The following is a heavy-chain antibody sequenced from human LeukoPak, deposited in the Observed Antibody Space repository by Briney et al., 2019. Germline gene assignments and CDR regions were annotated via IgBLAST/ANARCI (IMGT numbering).Heavy chain of an antibody. J-gene: IGHJ4*02. CDR2: ITPGNGKT. D-gene: IGHD3-3*01. CDR1: GYTFTSYA. CDR3: ARDNSASIWSGYWGYDF. V-gene: IGHV1-3*01. Sequence: GASVKVSCKASGYTFTSYAMHWVRQAPGQKFEWMGWITPGNGKTEYSQKFQGRVTITRDTSANTVYMELNSLRSEDTAVYYCARDNSASIWSGYWGYDFWGQGSLVTVSS.